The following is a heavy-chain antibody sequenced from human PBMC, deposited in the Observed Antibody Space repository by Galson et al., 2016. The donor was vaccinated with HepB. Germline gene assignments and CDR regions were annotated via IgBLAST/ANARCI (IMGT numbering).Heavy chain of an antibody. J-gene: IGHJ5*02. CDR1: GGAFSSYA. Sequence: SVKVSCKASGGAFSSYAITWVRQAPGQGLEWMGGIIPIFGSPSSAQKFQGRVTITADESTSTAYLELRSLRSEDTAVYYCASGYNYGNNWLDPWGQGTLVTVSS. V-gene: IGHV1-69*13. CDR2: IIPIFGSP. CDR3: ASGYNYGNNWLDP. D-gene: IGHD5-18*01.